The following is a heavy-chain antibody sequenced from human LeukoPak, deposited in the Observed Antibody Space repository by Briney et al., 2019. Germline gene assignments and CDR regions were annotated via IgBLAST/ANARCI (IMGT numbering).Heavy chain of an antibody. CDR2: INHSGST. CDR1: GGSFRGYY. D-gene: IGHD5-18*01. CDR3: ARGFGSRYSYGPRVLWY. V-gene: IGHV4-34*01. J-gene: IGHJ4*02. Sequence: PSETLSLTCAVYGGSFRGYYWSWIRQPPGKGLEWIGEINHSGSTNYNPSLKSRVTISVDTSKNQFSLKLSSVTAADTAVYYCARGFGSRYSYGPRVLWYWGQGTLVTVSS.